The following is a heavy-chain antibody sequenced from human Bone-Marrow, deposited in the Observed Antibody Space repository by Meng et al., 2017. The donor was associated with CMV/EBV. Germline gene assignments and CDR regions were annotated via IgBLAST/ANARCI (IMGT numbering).Heavy chain of an antibody. D-gene: IGHD1-26*01. CDR3: ARTGQWELLGGRAFDP. CDR1: EYTFIDHH. Sequence: ASVKVSCKASEYTFIDHHMHWVRRAPGQGLEWMGWINPYSGDTKYAQKLQGRVTMTTDTSTSTAYMELRSLRSDDTAVYYCARTGQWELLGGRAFDPWGQGTLVTVSS. J-gene: IGHJ5*02. V-gene: IGHV1-18*04. CDR2: INPYSGDT.